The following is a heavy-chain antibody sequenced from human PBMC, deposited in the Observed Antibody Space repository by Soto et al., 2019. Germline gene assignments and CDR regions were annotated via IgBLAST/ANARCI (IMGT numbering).Heavy chain of an antibody. V-gene: IGHV3-30-3*01. D-gene: IGHD2-15*01. Sequence: PGRSQRLSNAASGFTFSSYAMHCVRKAPGKGLEWVAVISYDGSNKYYADSVKGRFTISRDNSKNTLYLQMNSLRAEDTAVYYCARDLSGGLPHDYWGQGTLVTVSS. CDR1: GFTFSSYA. CDR3: ARDLSGGLPHDY. J-gene: IGHJ4*02. CDR2: ISYDGSNK.